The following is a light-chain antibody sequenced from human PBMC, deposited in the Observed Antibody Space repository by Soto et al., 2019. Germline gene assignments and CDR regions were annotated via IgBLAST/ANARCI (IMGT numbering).Light chain of an antibody. Sequence: QSVLTQPPSASGTPRQRVTISCSGSSSNIGSYTVNWYQQLPGTAPKLLIYSNNHRPSGVPDRFSGSKSGTSVSLAISGLQSEDEAVYYCAGWDDSLNGVVFGGGTKLTVL. CDR3: AGWDDSLNGVV. CDR1: SSNIGSYT. CDR2: SNN. J-gene: IGLJ2*01. V-gene: IGLV1-44*01.